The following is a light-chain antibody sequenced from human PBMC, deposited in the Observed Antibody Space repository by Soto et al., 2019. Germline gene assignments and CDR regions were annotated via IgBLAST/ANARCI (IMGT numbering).Light chain of an antibody. CDR3: ASYTSSSTLE. V-gene: IGLV2-14*01. CDR2: EVS. J-gene: IGLJ2*01. CDR1: SSDVGGYKY. Sequence: QSALTQPASVSGSPGQSITISCTGTSSDVGGYKYVSWYQQHPGTAPKLIIFEVSNRSSGVSHLFSGSNSGNTASLTISGLQAEDEADYYGASYTSSSTLEIGGGTKLTVL.